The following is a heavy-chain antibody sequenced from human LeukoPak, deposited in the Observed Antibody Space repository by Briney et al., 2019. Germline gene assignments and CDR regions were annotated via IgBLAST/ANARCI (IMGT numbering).Heavy chain of an antibody. CDR2: IRGDVGGGGT. Sequence: PGGSLRLSCAASGLPLRNYAMTWVRQAPGKGLEWVSSIRGDVGGGGTSYADSVKGRFTVYRDNFKNTLYLQMNSLRAGDTAVYYCAKDPNGDYVGDFDSWGQGTLVTVSS. V-gene: IGHV3-23*01. CDR3: AKDPNGDYVGDFDS. D-gene: IGHD4-17*01. CDR1: GLPLRNYA. J-gene: IGHJ3*01.